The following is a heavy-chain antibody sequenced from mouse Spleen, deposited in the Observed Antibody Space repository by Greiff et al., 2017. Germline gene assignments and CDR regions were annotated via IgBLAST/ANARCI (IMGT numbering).Heavy chain of an antibody. CDR2: IDPETGGT. Sequence: QVQLQQSGAELVRPGASVTLSCKASGYTFTDYEMHWVKQTPVHGLEWIGAIDPETGGTAYNQKFKGKAILTADKSSSTAYMELRSLTSEDSAVYYCTSWWLLRDYAMDYWGQGTSVTVSS. CDR1: GYTFTDYE. J-gene: IGHJ4*01. D-gene: IGHD2-3*01. V-gene: IGHV1-15*01. CDR3: TSWWLLRDYAMDY.